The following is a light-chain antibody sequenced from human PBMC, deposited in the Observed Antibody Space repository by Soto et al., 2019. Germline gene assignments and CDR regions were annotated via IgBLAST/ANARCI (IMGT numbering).Light chain of an antibody. Sequence: DIQMTQSPSSLSASVGERVTIACRASQRISSYLNWYQQKPGKAPKLLIYAASSLQSGVPSRFSGSGSGTDFTLTISSLQPEDFAAYYCQQSYSTPYTFGQGTKLEIK. CDR1: QRISSY. J-gene: IGKJ2*01. CDR2: AAS. V-gene: IGKV1-39*01. CDR3: QQSYSTPYT.